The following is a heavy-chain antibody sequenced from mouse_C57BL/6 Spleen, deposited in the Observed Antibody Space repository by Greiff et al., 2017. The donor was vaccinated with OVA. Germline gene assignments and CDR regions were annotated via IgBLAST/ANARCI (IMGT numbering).Heavy chain of an antibody. CDR2: IYPGDGDT. Sequence: QVQLQQSGPELVKPGASVKISCKASGYAFSSSWMNWVKQRPGKGLEWIGRIYPGDGDTNYNGTFKGKATLTADKSSSTAYMQLSSLTSEDSAVYFCARSYGSSYFDYWGQGTTLTVSS. V-gene: IGHV1-82*01. J-gene: IGHJ2*01. CDR3: ARSYGSSYFDY. D-gene: IGHD1-1*01. CDR1: GYAFSSSW.